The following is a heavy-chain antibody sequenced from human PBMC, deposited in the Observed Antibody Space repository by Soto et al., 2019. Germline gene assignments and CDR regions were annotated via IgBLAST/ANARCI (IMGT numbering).Heavy chain of an antibody. CDR3: ERGRIAAQFDP. Sequence: GGSLRLSCAASGFTFCSYEMNWVRQAPGKGLEWVSYISSSGSTIYYADSVKGRFTISRDNAKNSLYLQMNSLRAEYTAVYYCERGRIAAQFDPWGQGTLVTVSS. V-gene: IGHV3-48*03. CDR2: ISSSGSTI. J-gene: IGHJ5*02. D-gene: IGHD6-6*01. CDR1: GFTFCSYE.